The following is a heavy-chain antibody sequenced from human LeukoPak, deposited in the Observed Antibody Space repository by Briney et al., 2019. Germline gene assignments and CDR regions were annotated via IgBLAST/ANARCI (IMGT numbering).Heavy chain of an antibody. CDR3: TRGYYYYMDV. V-gene: IGHV3-74*03. J-gene: IGHJ6*03. CDR1: GFTFSTYW. Sequence: PGGCLRLSCATSGFTFSTYWMHWVRQAPGKGLVWVSRINLDGSATTYADSVKGRFTISRDNAKNTLSLQMNSLRAEDTAVYYCTRGYYYYMDVWGKGTTVTVSS. CDR2: INLDGSAT.